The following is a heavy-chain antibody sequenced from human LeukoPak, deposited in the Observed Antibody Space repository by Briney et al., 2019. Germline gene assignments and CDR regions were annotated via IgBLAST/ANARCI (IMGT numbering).Heavy chain of an antibody. Sequence: GGSLRLSCAASGFTFSSYAMSWVRQAPGKGLEWVSGISGSGDNTYYADSVKGRFTISRGNSKNTLYLQMNSLRAEDTAVYYCAKDLYDSRYSYGAYYYYGMDVWGQGTTVTVSS. CDR3: AKDLYDSRYSYGAYYYYGMDV. V-gene: IGHV3-23*01. D-gene: IGHD5-18*01. J-gene: IGHJ6*02. CDR2: ISGSGDNT. CDR1: GFTFSSYA.